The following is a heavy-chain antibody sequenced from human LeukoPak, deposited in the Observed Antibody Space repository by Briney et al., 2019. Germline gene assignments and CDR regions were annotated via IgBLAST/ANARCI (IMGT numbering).Heavy chain of an antibody. J-gene: IGHJ5*02. CDR1: GGSFSGYY. V-gene: IGHV4-34*01. Sequence: SETLSLTCAVYGGSFSGYYWSWIRQPPGKGLEWIGEINHSGSTNYNPSLKSRVTISVDTSKNQFSLKLSSVTAADTAVYYCARGGLWCSSSSCYSWFDPWGEGTLVTVSS. D-gene: IGHD2-2*02. CDR3: ARGGLWCSSSSCYSWFDP. CDR2: INHSGST.